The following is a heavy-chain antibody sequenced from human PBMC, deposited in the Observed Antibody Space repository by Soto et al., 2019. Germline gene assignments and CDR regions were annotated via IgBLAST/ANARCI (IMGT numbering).Heavy chain of an antibody. Sequence: EVQLVESGGGLVQPGGSLRLSCAASGFIFGNYWMTGIRQAPGKGLEWVGNIKQDGSEKYFADSVKGRFSIFRDNAXPSLYLQMHSLSVEDTAVYYCARDFRFSEDFWGQGTRVSVSS. CDR2: IKQDGSEK. CDR3: ARDFRFSEDF. D-gene: IGHD3-3*01. J-gene: IGHJ4*02. V-gene: IGHV3-7*01. CDR1: GFIFGNYW.